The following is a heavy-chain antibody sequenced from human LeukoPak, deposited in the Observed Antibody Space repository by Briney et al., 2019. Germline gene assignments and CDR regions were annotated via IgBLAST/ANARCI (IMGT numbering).Heavy chain of an antibody. CDR3: ASGRMVQGGKFDY. CDR1: GGSFSGYY. Sequence: SETLSLTCAVYGGSFSGYYWSWIRQPPGKGLEWIGEINHSGSTNYNPSLKSRVTISVDTSKNQFSLKLSSVTAADTAVYYCASGRMVQGGKFDYWGQGTLVTVSS. D-gene: IGHD3-10*01. CDR2: INHSGST. J-gene: IGHJ4*02. V-gene: IGHV4-34*01.